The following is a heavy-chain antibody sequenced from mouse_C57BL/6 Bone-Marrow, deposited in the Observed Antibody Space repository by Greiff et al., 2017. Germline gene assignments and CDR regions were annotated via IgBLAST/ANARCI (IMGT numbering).Heavy chain of an antibody. V-gene: IGHV1-52*01. Sequence: VQLQQPGAGLVRPGSSVKLSCKASEYDFTSYWMHWVKQRPIQGLEWIGNIDPSGSETHYNQKFKGKATFTVDNSYSTPYMQLSSLTSEDSAVNYFALSRGAIDYWGQGTSVTVSS. J-gene: IGHJ4*01. CDR2: IDPSGSET. CDR1: EYDFTSYW. CDR3: ALSRGAIDY.